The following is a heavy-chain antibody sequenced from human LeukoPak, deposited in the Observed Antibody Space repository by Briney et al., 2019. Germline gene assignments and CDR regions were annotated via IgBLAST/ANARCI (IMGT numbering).Heavy chain of an antibody. CDR2: IQYDGSNE. CDR3: AKDHHDNAWYRPLDYYYMDV. CDR1: GFTFSAYG. Sequence: PGGSLRLSCAASGFTFSAYGMHWVRQAPGKGLEWVAFIQYDGSNENYADSVKGRFTISRDNSKNTLYLQVNSLRAGDTGVYYCAKDHHDNAWYRPLDYYYMDVWGKGTTVTVSS. D-gene: IGHD6-13*01. V-gene: IGHV3-30*02. J-gene: IGHJ6*03.